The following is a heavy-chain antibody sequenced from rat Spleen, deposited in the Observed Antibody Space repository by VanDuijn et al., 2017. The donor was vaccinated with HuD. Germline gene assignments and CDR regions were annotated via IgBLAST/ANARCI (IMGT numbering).Heavy chain of an antibody. CDR3: ATNTMGITRYYWYFDF. Sequence: EVQLVESGGGLVQPGRSLKLSCAASGFTFSDYNMAWVRQAPKRGLEWVATILYDGSRTYYRDLVKGRSTISRDNAKSTLYLQMDSLRSEDTATYYCATNTMGITRYYWYFDFWGPGTMVTVSS. V-gene: IGHV5S10*01. J-gene: IGHJ1*01. D-gene: IGHD1-7*01. CDR2: ILYDGSRT. CDR1: GFTFSDYN.